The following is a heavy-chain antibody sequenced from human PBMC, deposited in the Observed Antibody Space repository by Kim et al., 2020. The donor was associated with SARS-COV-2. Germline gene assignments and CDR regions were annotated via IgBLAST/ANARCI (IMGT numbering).Heavy chain of an antibody. CDR2: ISYDGSNK. J-gene: IGHJ6*02. CDR3: ARPYCSSTSCLPYYYYYGMDV. Sequence: GGSLRLSCAASGFTFSSYAMHWVRQAPDKGLEWVAVISYDGSNKYYADSVKGRFTISRDNSKNTLYLQMNSLRAEDTAVYYCARPYCSSTSCLPYYYYYGMDVWGQGTTVTVSS. CDR1: GFTFSSYA. D-gene: IGHD2-2*01. V-gene: IGHV3-30*04.